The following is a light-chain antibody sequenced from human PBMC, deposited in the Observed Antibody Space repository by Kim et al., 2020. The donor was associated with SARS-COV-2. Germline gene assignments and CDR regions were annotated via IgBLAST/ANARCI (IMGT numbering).Light chain of an antibody. Sequence: ALAQTVRSTGQGDSLRSYYASWYQQKPGQAPVLVIYGKNNRPSGIPDRFSGSSSGNTASLTITGAQAEDEADYYCNSRDSSGNHLVFGGGTQLTVL. CDR2: GKN. J-gene: IGLJ2*01. V-gene: IGLV3-19*01. CDR1: SLRSYY. CDR3: NSRDSSGNHLV.